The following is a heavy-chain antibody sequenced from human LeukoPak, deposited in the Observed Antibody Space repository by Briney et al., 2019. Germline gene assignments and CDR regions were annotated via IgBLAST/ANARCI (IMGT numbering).Heavy chain of an antibody. CDR1: GFMFGSYA. J-gene: IGHJ4*02. D-gene: IGHD6-19*01. CDR2: ITNSGDNT. CDR3: AAAGGSIGSYPLIY. V-gene: IGHV3-23*01. Sequence: GGSLRLSCAASGFMFGSYAMSWVRQAPGKGLERVSGITNSGDNTLHADSVKGRFTISRDNSKDTLFLQMNNLRAEDTAVYYCAAAGGSIGSYPLIYWGQGTLVTVSS.